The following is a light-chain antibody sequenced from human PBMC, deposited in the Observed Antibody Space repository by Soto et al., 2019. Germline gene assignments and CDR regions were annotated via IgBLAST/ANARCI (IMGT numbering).Light chain of an antibody. CDR2: SAS. CDR3: QQSFSAPRT. Sequence: DIQMSQSPSSLSAYVGDSVTITCRASETIIDYLTWYQQPPVEAPKLLIFSASSLYSGVPSRFRGIGSGTHFTLTISSHPAEDFATCFCQQSFSAPRTFGQGTKLQAK. J-gene: IGKJ2*01. V-gene: IGKV1-39*01. CDR1: ETIIDY.